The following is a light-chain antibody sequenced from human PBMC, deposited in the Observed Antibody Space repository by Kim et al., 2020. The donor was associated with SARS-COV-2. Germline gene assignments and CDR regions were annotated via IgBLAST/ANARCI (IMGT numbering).Light chain of an antibody. CDR2: YAS. CDR1: QSVGKN. Sequence: EIVLTQSPATLSLSPGERATLSCRASQSVGKNLDWFQQKPGQAPRLLIYYASNRATDIPARFSGSGSETDFTLTISRLEPEDFAVYYCLQRNKLPLTFGPGTKVDIK. CDR3: LQRNKLPLT. V-gene: IGKV3-11*01. J-gene: IGKJ3*01.